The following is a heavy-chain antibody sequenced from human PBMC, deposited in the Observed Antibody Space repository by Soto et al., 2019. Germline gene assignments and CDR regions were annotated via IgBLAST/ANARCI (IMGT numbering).Heavy chain of an antibody. CDR3: ARGYQLPQSRYYYYGMDV. D-gene: IGHD2-2*01. J-gene: IGHJ6*02. CDR2: INGDGSST. Sequence: GGSLRISCAASGVTFSSYWMHWVRQAPGQGLVWVARINGDGSSTSYADSVKGRFTISRDNAKNTVYLQMSSLRAEDTAVYYCARGYQLPQSRYYYYGMDVWGQGTTVTVSS. V-gene: IGHV3-74*01. CDR1: GVTFSSYW.